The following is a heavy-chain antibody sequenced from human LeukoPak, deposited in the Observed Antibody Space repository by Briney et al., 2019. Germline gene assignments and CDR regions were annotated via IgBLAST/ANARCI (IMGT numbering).Heavy chain of an antibody. Sequence: SETLSLTCTVSGGSISSYYWSWIRQPPWKGLEWIAYIYDSENTNYNPSLKSRVTISVDTSKNQFSLKLSSVTAADTAVYYCARGVWFGDVIWFDPWGQGTLVSVSS. D-gene: IGHD3-10*01. CDR1: GGSISSYY. J-gene: IGHJ5*02. CDR2: IYDSENT. CDR3: ARGVWFGDVIWFDP. V-gene: IGHV4-59*01.